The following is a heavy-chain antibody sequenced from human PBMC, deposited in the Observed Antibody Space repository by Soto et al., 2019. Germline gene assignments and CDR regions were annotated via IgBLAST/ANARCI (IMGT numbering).Heavy chain of an antibody. CDR2: MNPSNGNT. CDR1: GYTFTNYD. D-gene: IGHD1-26*01. V-gene: IGHV1-8*01. J-gene: IGHJ4*02. Sequence: GASSKVSCKASGYTFTNYDINWVRQATGQGLEWMGWMNPSNGNTGYAQKFQGRVTMTRDTSISTAYMELSSLTSADTAVYYCARFVRHQLPTIDYWGQGALVTVSS. CDR3: ARFVRHQLPTIDY.